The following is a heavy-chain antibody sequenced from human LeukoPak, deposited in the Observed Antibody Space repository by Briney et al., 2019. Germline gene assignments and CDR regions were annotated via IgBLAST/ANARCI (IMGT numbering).Heavy chain of an antibody. V-gene: IGHV3-15*01. D-gene: IGHD4-23*01. CDR3: TTGLRWSQPIDY. J-gene: IGHJ4*02. CDR1: GFSFSNSY. CDR2: IKTKTEGETI. Sequence: GGSLRLSCAASGFSFSNSYMTWVRQAPGKGLEWVDRIKTKTEGETIHYAAPVKGRFTISRDDSKDTLYLQMNSLKTEDTAVYYCTTGLRWSQPIDYWGQGSLVTVSS.